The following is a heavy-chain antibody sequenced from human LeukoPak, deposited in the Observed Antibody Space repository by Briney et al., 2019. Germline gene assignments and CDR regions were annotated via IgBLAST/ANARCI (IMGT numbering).Heavy chain of an antibody. CDR2: FYFSGSA. CDR1: GGSISSYY. Sequence: SETLSLTCTVSGGSISSYYWGWIRQPPGKGLEWIGSFYFSGSAYYNPSLESRITVSVDTSKNQFSLKLTSVTAADTAVYYCARQHEILTGYAFDIWGHGTMVTVSS. V-gene: IGHV4-39*01. D-gene: IGHD3-9*01. CDR3: ARQHEILTGYAFDI. J-gene: IGHJ3*02.